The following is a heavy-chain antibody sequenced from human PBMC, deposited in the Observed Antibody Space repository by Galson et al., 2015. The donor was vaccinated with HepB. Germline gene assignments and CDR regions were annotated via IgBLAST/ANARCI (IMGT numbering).Heavy chain of an antibody. CDR1: GGSISIGGYY. D-gene: IGHD3-9*01. Sequence: TLSLTCTVSGGSISIGGYYWSWIRQHPGKGLEWIGYIYYSGSTYYNPSLKSRVTISVDTSKNQFSLKLSSVTAADTAVYYCARGGYPTYDDILTGYSSKGPYYYYGMDVWGQGTTVTVSS. CDR2: IYYSGST. V-gene: IGHV4-31*03. J-gene: IGHJ6*02. CDR3: ARGGYPTYDDILTGYSSKGPYYYYGMDV.